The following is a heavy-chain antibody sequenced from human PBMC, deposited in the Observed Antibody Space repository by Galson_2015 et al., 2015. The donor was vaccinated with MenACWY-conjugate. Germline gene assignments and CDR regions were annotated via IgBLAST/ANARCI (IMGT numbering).Heavy chain of an antibody. D-gene: IGHD3-22*01. CDR1: GFTFRNYA. CDR2: ISSFGSTT. CDR3: AGVPPRTYDTIGFYFDS. J-gene: IGHJ4*02. V-gene: IGHV3-23*01. Sequence: CAASGFTFRNYAMNWVRQTPGKGLEWISSISSFGSTTYYADSVRGRFTISRVDSQKTLYLQLNRLGAEDTAVYYCAGVPPRTYDTIGFYFDSWGQGTPVTVSS.